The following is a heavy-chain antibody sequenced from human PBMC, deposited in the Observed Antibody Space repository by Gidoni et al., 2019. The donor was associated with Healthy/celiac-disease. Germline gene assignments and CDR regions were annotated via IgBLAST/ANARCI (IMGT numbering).Heavy chain of an antibody. J-gene: IGHJ6*02. V-gene: IGHV4-59*01. Sequence: QVQLQESGPGMVKPSETLSLTCTDSGGSISSYYWSWIRQPPGKGLEWIGYIYYSGSTNYNPSLKSRVTISVDTSKNQFSLKLSSVTAADTAVYYCARVPLYYGMDVWGQGTTVTVSS. CDR2: IYYSGST. CDR1: GGSISSYY. CDR3: ARVPLYYGMDV.